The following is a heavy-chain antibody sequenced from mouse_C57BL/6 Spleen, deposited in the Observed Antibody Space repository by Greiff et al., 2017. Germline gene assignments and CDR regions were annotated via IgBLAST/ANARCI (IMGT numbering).Heavy chain of an antibody. CDR2: INPKNGGT. J-gene: IGHJ1*03. D-gene: IGHD2-4*01. CDR3: ARVDYDYDEGWYFDV. CDR1: GYTFTDYY. Sequence: VQLQQSGPELVKPGASVKISCKASGYTFTDYYMNWVKQSQGKSLEWIGDINPKNGGTSYNQKFKGKATLTVDKSSSTAYVELRSLTSEDSAVYYCARVDYDYDEGWYFDVWGTGTTVTVSS. V-gene: IGHV1-26*01.